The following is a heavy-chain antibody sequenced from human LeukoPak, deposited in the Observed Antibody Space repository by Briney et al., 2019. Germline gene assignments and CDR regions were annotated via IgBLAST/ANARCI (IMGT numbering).Heavy chain of an antibody. Sequence: GASVKVSCKASGGTFSSYAISWVRQAPGQGLEWMGRIIPILGMANYAQKFQGRVTITADKSTSTAYMELSSLRSEDTAVYYCARGRVVATKSLDYWGQGTLVTVSS. CDR3: ARGRVVATKSLDY. D-gene: IGHD5-12*01. V-gene: IGHV1-69*04. CDR1: GGTFSSYA. J-gene: IGHJ4*02. CDR2: IIPILGMA.